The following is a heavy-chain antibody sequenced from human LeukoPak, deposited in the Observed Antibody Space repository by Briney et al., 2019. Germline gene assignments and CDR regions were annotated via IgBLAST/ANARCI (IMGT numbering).Heavy chain of an antibody. V-gene: IGHV3-74*01. CDR1: GFSLSGYW. J-gene: IGHJ5*02. Sequence: GGSMRLSCVASGFSLSGYWMYWVRQAPGKGLMYISRNNGDGSTTNYADVVKGRFTMSRDNVKNTLYLQMNSLRVEDTAVYYCARDPRNVGLAPWGQGTLVTVSS. D-gene: IGHD2-15*01. CDR2: NNGDGSTT. CDR3: ARDPRNVGLAP.